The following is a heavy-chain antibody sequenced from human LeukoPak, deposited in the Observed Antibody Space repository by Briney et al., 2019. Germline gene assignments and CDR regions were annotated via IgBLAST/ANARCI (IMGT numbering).Heavy chain of an antibody. CDR1: GGSISSSNYY. CDR3: APGSPSTGYYQY. V-gene: IGHV4-39*01. Sequence: SETLSLTCTVSGGSISSSNYYWAWIRQPPGKGLEWIGSIYYSGTTYYSPSLKSRVIISVDTSKNQFSLKMTSVTAADTALYHCAPGSPSTGYYQYWGEGTLVTVSS. CDR2: IYYSGTT. D-gene: IGHD3-9*01. J-gene: IGHJ4*02.